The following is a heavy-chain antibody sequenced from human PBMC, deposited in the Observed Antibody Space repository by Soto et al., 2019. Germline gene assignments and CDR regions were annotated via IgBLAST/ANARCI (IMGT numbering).Heavy chain of an antibody. Sequence: EVQLVESGGGLIQPGGSLRLSCAASGFTVSSNYMSWVRQAPGKGLEWVSVIYSGGSTYYADSVKGRFTISRDNSKNTLYRLMSSLSAEDTAVYYCARQVVNDYGSGGFAPWGQGSLVTVSS. CDR2: IYSGGST. CDR3: ARQVVNDYGSGGFAP. CDR1: GFTVSSNY. D-gene: IGHD3-10*01. J-gene: IGHJ5*02. V-gene: IGHV3-53*01.